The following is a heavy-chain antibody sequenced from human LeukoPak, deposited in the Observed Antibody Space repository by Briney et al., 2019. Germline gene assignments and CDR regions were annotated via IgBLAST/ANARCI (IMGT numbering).Heavy chain of an antibody. CDR2: IYSGGTT. Sequence: GGSLRLSRAASGFTVSSNFMSWVRQAPGKGLEWVSVIYSGGTTYYADSVKGRFTISRDISKNTLHLQMNSLRAEDTAVYYCARDGYGYNYMDVWGRGSSVTVSS. V-gene: IGHV3-53*01. CDR3: ARDGYGYNYMDV. CDR1: GFTVSSNF. J-gene: IGHJ6*03. D-gene: IGHD5-12*01.